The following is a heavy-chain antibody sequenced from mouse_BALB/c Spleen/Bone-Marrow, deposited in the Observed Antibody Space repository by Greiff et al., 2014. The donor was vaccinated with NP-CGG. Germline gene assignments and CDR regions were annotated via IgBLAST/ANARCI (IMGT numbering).Heavy chain of an antibody. D-gene: IGHD1-1*01. CDR1: DFNIKDAY. CDR2: IDPANVNT. V-gene: IGHV14-3*02. Sequence: EVKLMESGAELVKPGASVKLSCTASDFNIKDAYMHWVKQRPEQGLEWIGRIDPANVNTKYDTKFQGKATITADTSSNTAYLLLSSLTSEDTAAYYCAVYYYGRSSFAYWGQGTLVTVSA. J-gene: IGHJ3*01. CDR3: AVYYYGRSSFAY.